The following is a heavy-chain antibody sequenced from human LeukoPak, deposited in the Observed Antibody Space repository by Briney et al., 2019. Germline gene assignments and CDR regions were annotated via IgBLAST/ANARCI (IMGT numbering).Heavy chain of an antibody. CDR2: MSGSGGST. Sequence: GGSLRLSCAASGFTFSSYAMSWVRQARGKGLGWVSAMSGSGGSTYYADSVKGRFTISRDNSKNTLYLQMNSLRAEDTAVYYCAMTGDSSGWYVSYYYYGMDVWGQGTTVTVSS. D-gene: IGHD6-19*01. J-gene: IGHJ6*02. CDR1: GFTFSSYA. CDR3: AMTGDSSGWYVSYYYYGMDV. V-gene: IGHV3-23*01.